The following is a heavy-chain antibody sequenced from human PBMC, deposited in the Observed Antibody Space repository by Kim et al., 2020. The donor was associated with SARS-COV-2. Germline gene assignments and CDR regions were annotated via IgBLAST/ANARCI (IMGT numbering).Heavy chain of an antibody. J-gene: IGHJ6*02. Sequence: GGSLRLSCAASGFTFSSYAMSWVRQAPGKGLEWVSAISGSGGSTYYADSVKGRFTISRDNSKNTLYLQMNSLRAEDTAVYYCAKEERKIVVVPAAMPAGGYYYGMDVWGQGTTVTVSS. V-gene: IGHV3-23*01. CDR3: AKEERKIVVVPAAMPAGGYYYGMDV. CDR2: ISGSGGST. CDR1: GFTFSSYA. D-gene: IGHD2-2*01.